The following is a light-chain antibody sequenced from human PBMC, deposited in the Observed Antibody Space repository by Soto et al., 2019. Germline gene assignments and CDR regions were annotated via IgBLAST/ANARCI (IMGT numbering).Light chain of an antibody. V-gene: IGKV1-5*03. CDR1: QSISSR. CDR3: QQYNSYRRT. CDR2: KAS. J-gene: IGKJ1*01. Sequence: DFQMTQSPSTLSASVGDRVTITCRASQSISSRLAWYHQKTGKAPKLLIYKASSLESGVPSRFSGSGSGTKFTLTISSLQPDDFATYYCQQYNSYRRTFGQGTKVEIK.